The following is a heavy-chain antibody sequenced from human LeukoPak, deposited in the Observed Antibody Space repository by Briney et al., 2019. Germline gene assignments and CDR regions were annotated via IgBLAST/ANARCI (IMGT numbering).Heavy chain of an antibody. CDR2: ISSSGSTI. CDR1: GFTFSDYY. J-gene: IGHJ3*02. Sequence: GGSLRLSCAASGFTFSDYYMSWVRQAPGKGLEWVSYISSSGSTIYYADSEKGRFTISRDNAKNSLYLQMNSLRAEDTAVYYCARARGGSGSYYTDAFDIWGQGTMVTVSS. V-gene: IGHV3-11*04. D-gene: IGHD1-26*01. CDR3: ARARGGSGSYYTDAFDI.